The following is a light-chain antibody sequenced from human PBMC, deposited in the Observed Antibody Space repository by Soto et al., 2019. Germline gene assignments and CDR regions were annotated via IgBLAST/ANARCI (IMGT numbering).Light chain of an antibody. CDR1: QSVSTY. CDR3: QQRSNWPVT. Sequence: EIVLTQSPATLSLSPGERATLSCRASQSVSTYLAWYQQKPGQAPRLLIYDASSGATGIPARFSGSGSGTEFTLTISSLGPEDFAVYYCQQRSNWPVTFGQGTRVEIK. J-gene: IGKJ1*01. CDR2: DAS. V-gene: IGKV3-11*01.